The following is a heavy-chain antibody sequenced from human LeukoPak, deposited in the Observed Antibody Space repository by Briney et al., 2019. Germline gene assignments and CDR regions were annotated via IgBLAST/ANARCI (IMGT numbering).Heavy chain of an antibody. V-gene: IGHV3-64D*06. J-gene: IGHJ5*02. CDR3: VKGIGADSRWFDP. D-gene: IGHD6-25*01. CDR1: GFTFSRYA. CDR2: ISTNGAST. Sequence: GRSLRLSCSGSGFTFSRYAIHWVRQAPGKGLEYVSAISTNGASTYYADSEKGRFTISRDNSKNTVYLQMSSLSAEDTAVYYCVKGIGADSRWFDPWGQGTLVTVSS.